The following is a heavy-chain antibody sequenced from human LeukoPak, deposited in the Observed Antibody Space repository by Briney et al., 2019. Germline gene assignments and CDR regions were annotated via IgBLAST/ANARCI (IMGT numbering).Heavy chain of an antibody. D-gene: IGHD5-18*01. V-gene: IGHV4-4*09. CDR3: ATNSYGRPFDY. Sequence: SETLSLTCTVSGGSISSYYWSWIRQPPGKGLEWIGYIYTSGSTNYNPSLKSRVTISVDTSKNQFSLKLSSVTAAGTAVYYCATNSYGRPFDYWGQGTLVTVSS. CDR1: GGSISSYY. J-gene: IGHJ4*02. CDR2: IYTSGST.